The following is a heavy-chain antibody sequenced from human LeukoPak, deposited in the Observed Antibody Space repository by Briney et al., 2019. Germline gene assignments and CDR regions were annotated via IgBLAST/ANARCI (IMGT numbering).Heavy chain of an antibody. D-gene: IGHD1-26*01. V-gene: IGHV1-2*02. J-gene: IGHJ4*02. CDR3: ARHPYSGSYHFDY. CDR1: GYIFTGYY. Sequence: ASVKVSCKASGYIFTGYYMHWVRQAPGQGLEWMGWINPNCGGTNSAQKFQGRVTMTRDTSISTAYMELSRLTSDDTAVYYCARHPYSGSYHFDYWGQGTLVTVSS. CDR2: INPNCGGT.